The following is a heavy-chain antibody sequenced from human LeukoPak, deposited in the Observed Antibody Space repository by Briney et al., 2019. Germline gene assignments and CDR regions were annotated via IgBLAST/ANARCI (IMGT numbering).Heavy chain of an antibody. V-gene: IGHV3-11*01. Sequence: GGSLRLSCAASGFTFSDYYMGWIRQAPGKGLEWVSYISSSGSTIYYADSVKGRFTISRDNAKNSLYLQMNSLRAEDTAVYYCARDSVFLRRDGPFDYWGQGTLVTVSS. D-gene: IGHD5-24*01. CDR2: ISSSGSTI. J-gene: IGHJ4*02. CDR1: GFTFSDYY. CDR3: ARDSVFLRRDGPFDY.